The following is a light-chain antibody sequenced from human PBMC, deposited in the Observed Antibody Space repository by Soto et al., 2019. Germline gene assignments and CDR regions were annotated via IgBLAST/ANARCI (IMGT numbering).Light chain of an antibody. Sequence: EIVLTQSPGTLSLSPGERATLSYSASQTVRSLLAWYQQKPGQAPRLLIYDASNRATGIPARFSGSGSGRDFTLTISSLEPEDFAVYYCQQCNNWPLTFGGGTKVEIK. CDR1: QTVRSL. V-gene: IGKV3-11*02. J-gene: IGKJ4*01. CDR2: DAS. CDR3: QQCNNWPLT.